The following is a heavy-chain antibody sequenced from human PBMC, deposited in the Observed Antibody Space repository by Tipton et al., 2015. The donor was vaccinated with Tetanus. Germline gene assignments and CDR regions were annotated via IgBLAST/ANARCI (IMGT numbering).Heavy chain of an antibody. J-gene: IGHJ4*02. CDR1: GFTFSHFA. CDR3: ARDDGRGGPFDY. D-gene: IGHD3-10*01. V-gene: IGHV3-23*01. Sequence: SLRLSCVASGFTFSHFAVSWVRRAPGRGLEWVSSLSHDGGNIYYADFARGRFTISRDNSKNTLYLQMDSLEVDDTAVYYCARDDGRGGPFDYWGQGTLVTVSS. CDR2: LSHDGGNI.